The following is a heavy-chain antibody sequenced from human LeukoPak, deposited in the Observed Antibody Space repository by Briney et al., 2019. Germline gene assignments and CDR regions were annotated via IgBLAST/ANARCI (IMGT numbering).Heavy chain of an antibody. CDR2: ISYDGSNK. D-gene: IGHD2-15*01. J-gene: IGHJ6*02. V-gene: IGHV3-30*18. CDR3: AKEQVVGDYYYYGMDV. CDR1: GFTFSAYD. Sequence: GGSLRLSCAASGFTFSAYDMHWVRQAPGKGLEWVAVISYDGSNKYYADSVKGRFTISRDNSKNTLYLQMNSLRAEDTAVYYCAKEQVVGDYYYYGMDVWGQGTTVTVSS.